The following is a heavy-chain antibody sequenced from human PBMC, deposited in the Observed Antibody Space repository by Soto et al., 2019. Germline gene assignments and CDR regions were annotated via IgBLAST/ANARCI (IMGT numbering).Heavy chain of an antibody. CDR2: IIPMFPTA. J-gene: IGHJ6*02. CDR3: ARDDATYCGGDCERYFYCGMDV. V-gene: IGHV1-69*13. D-gene: IGHD2-21*02. Sequence: SVNVSCQASGGTFSNHAISWVRQAAGQGLEGVGGIIPMFPTADDAQRLQGRVTITADDSTTTVYMDLSGLRSADTGRYYCARDDATYCGGDCERYFYCGMDVWGQGTTVTVSS. CDR1: GGTFSNHA.